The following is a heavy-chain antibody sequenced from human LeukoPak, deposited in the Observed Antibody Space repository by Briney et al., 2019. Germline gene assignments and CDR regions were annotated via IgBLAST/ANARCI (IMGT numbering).Heavy chain of an antibody. D-gene: IGHD3-9*01. CDR1: GYTFTSYD. Sequence: ASVKVSCKASGYTFTSYDINWVRQATGQGLEWMGWMNPNSGNTGYAQKFQGRVTMTRNTSISTAYMELSSLRSEDTAVYYCATQPLIRYFDWLSAFDIWGQGTMVTVSS. V-gene: IGHV1-8*01. CDR3: ATQPLIRYFDWLSAFDI. J-gene: IGHJ3*02. CDR2: MNPNSGNT.